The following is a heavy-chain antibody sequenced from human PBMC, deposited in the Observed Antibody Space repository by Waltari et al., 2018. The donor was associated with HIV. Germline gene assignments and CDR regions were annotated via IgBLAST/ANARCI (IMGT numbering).Heavy chain of an antibody. J-gene: IGHJ6*02. CDR2: IYSGGST. V-gene: IGHV3-66*02. CDR3: AREADSAYYYYGMDV. D-gene: IGHD1-26*01. CDR1: GFTVSSNY. Sequence: EVQLVESGGGLVQPGGSLRLSCAASGFTVSSNYRSWVRQAPGKGREWVSGIYSGGSTYYADSVKGRFTISRDNSKNTLYLQMNSLRAEDTAVYYCAREADSAYYYYGMDVWGQGTTVTVSS.